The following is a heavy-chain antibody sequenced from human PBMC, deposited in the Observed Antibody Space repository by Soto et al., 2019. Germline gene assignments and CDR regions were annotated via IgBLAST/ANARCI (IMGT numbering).Heavy chain of an antibody. J-gene: IGHJ4*02. V-gene: IGHV3-23*01. CDR1: GFTFSSYA. D-gene: IGHD6-6*01. CDR2: ISGSGGNT. CDR3: AKSKTARPFDF. Sequence: GGSLRLSYTASGFTFSSYAMSWVRQAPGKGLEWVSAISGSGGNTYYADSVKGRFTISRDNSKNTLYLQMNSLRAEDTAVYYCAKSKTARPFDFWGQGALVTVSS.